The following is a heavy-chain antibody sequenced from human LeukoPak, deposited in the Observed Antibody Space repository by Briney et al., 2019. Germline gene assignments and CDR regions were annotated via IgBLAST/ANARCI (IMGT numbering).Heavy chain of an antibody. D-gene: IGHD1-26*01. CDR1: AYTFTNYG. CDR2: ISAYNGYT. Sequence: ASVKVSCKTSAYTFTNYGISWVRQAPGQGLEWMGWISAYNGYTKYAQKLQGRVTMTTDTSTSTAYMELRSLRSDDTPVYYCASWAGASYYLDYWGQGTLVTVSS. CDR3: ASWAGASYYLDY. V-gene: IGHV1-18*01. J-gene: IGHJ4*02.